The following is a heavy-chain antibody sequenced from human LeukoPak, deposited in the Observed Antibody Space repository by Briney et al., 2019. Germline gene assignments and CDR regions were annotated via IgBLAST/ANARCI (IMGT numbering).Heavy chain of an antibody. V-gene: IGHV4-39*01. D-gene: IGHD3-3*01. Sequence: SETLSLTCTVSGGSISSSSYYWGWIRQPPGKGLEWIGSIYYSGSTYYNPSLKSRVTISVDTSKNQFSLKLSSVTAAGTAVYYCARHAGYLEWLLADNWFDPWGQGTPVTVSS. CDR1: GGSISSSSYY. J-gene: IGHJ5*02. CDR3: ARHAGYLEWLLADNWFDP. CDR2: IYYSGST.